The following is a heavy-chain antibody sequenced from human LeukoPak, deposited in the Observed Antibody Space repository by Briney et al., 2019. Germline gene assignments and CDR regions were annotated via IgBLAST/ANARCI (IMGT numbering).Heavy chain of an antibody. Sequence: SETLSLTCAVSGYSISSGYYWGWIRQPPGEGLEWIGSIYHSGSTYYNPSLKSRVTILVDTSKNQVSLRLSSVTAADTAVYYWARSMGIATTINWFDRWGQGTLVTVSS. CDR1: GYSISSGYY. V-gene: IGHV4-38-2*01. CDR3: ARSMGIATTINWFDR. CDR2: IYHSGST. D-gene: IGHD1-26*01. J-gene: IGHJ5*02.